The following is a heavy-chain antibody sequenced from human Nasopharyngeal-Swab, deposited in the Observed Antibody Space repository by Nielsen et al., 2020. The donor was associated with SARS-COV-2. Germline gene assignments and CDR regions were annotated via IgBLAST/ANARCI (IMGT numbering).Heavy chain of an antibody. Sequence: GESLKISCAASGFTFSDHYIDWVRQAPGKGLEWVGRTRNKANSYSTDFAASVKGRFTISRDDSKNSLYLQMNSLKTEDTAVYYCARDGTDGGFDIWGQGAMVTVS. CDR2: TRNKANSYST. CDR1: GFTFSDHY. CDR3: ARDGTDGGFDI. D-gene: IGHD1-1*01. V-gene: IGHV3-72*01. J-gene: IGHJ3*02.